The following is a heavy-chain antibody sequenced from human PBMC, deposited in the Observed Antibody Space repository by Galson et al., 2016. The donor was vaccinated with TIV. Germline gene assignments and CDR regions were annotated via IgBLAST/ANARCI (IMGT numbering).Heavy chain of an antibody. J-gene: IGHJ6*02. CDR3: TRERRFCGNNCYLSYYYGMDV. Sequence: SLRLSCAASSLNVNDNYMTWVRQAPGKGLEWVAIRGRFTVSRDSSKNTLYLQMNSLRPDDTAVYYCTRERRFCGNNCYLSYYYGMDVWGQGTTVTVSS. D-gene: IGHD2-21*01. CDR1: SLNVNDNY. V-gene: IGHV3-66*03.